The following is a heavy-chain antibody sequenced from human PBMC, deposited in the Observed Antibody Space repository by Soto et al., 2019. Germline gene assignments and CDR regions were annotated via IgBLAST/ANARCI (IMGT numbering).Heavy chain of an antibody. D-gene: IGHD3-22*01. CDR3: ARGNYYDSSGYYS. Sequence: SETLSLTCTVSGGSISSGGYCWSWIRQHPGKGLEWIGYIYYSGSTYYNPSLKSRVTISVDTSKNQFSLKLSSVTAADTAVYYCARGNYYDSSGYYSWGQGTLVTVPQ. J-gene: IGHJ4*02. CDR2: IYYSGST. V-gene: IGHV4-31*03. CDR1: GGSISSGGYC.